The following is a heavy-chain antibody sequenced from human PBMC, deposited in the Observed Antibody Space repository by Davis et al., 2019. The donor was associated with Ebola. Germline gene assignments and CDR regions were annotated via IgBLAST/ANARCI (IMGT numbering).Heavy chain of an antibody. Sequence: GESLKISCAASGFTFSTYGMHWVRQAPGKGLEWVAVIWYDGSNKYYADSVKGRFTISRDNSKNTLYLQMNSLRAEDTAVYYCASGRATTWSYGMDVWGQGTTVTVSS. V-gene: IGHV3-33*01. CDR2: IWYDGSNK. D-gene: IGHD4-17*01. CDR3: ASGRATTWSYGMDV. J-gene: IGHJ6*02. CDR1: GFTFSTYG.